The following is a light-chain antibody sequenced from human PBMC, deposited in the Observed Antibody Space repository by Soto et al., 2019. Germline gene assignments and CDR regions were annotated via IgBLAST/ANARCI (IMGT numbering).Light chain of an antibody. J-gene: IGKJ4*01. Sequence: ETVLTQSPGTLSLSPGERATLSCRARQSISSGYLAWYQQRPGQAPRLLISGASNRATGIPDRFCGSGSGTDFPLTISRLEPEDFAVYYCQQYGGSPLVTFGGGTKVEIK. CDR1: QSISSGY. V-gene: IGKV3-20*01. CDR2: GAS. CDR3: QQYGGSPLVT.